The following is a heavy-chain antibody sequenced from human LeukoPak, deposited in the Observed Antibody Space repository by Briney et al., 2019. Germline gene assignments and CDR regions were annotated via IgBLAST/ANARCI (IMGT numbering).Heavy chain of an antibody. CDR2: ISSSSSYI. V-gene: IGHV3-21*01. CDR1: GFTFDDYA. D-gene: IGHD6-13*01. CDR3: ARDDIAAAGIVDY. J-gene: IGHJ4*02. Sequence: PGGSLRLSCAASGFTFDDYAMHWVRQAPGKGLEWVSSISSSSSYIYYADSVKGRFTISRDNAKNSLYLQMNSLRAEDTAVYYCARDDIAAAGIVDYWGQGTLVTVSS.